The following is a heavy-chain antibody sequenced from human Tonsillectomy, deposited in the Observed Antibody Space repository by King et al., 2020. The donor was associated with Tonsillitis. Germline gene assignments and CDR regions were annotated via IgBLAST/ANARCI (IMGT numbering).Heavy chain of an antibody. D-gene: IGHD6-19*01. CDR3: ASSPTIQWLPQDH. J-gene: IGHJ4*02. CDR1: GFIFSYYA. CDR2: ISYDGSNK. Sequence: VQLVESGGGVVQPGRSLRLSCAASGFIFSYYAMYGVRQAPGKGLEWVAVISYDGSNKYYADSVRGRFTISRDNSKNTLFLQMNSRRAEETAVYYCASSPTIQWLPQDHWGQGTRVTVSS. V-gene: IGHV3-30-3*01.